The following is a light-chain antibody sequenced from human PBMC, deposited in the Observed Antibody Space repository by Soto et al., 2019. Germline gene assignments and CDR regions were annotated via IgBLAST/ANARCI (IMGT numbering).Light chain of an antibody. J-gene: IGLJ2*01. Sequence: QSVLTQPPSVSGAPGQRVTISCTGSSSNIGAGYDVHWYQQVPGTAPKLLIYGNNNRPSGVPDRFSGSKSGTSASLAITGLQAEDEADYYCSSYRSVNSVVFGGGTKLTVL. CDR3: SSYRSVNSVV. CDR2: GNN. CDR1: SSNIGAGYD. V-gene: IGLV1-40*01.